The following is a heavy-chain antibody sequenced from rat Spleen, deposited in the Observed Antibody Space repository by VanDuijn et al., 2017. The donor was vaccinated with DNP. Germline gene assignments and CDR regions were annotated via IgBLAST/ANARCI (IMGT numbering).Heavy chain of an antibody. D-gene: IGHD1-11*01. J-gene: IGHJ3*01. Sequence: QVQLKESGPGLLQPSQTLSLTCTVSGFSLISNGISWVRRPPGKGLEWIASISSGGNTYYNSAFKSRLSISRDTSKSQVFLRVNSLQTEDTAIYFCTRGGYGGYFAYWGQGTLVTVSS. CDR1: GFSLISNG. CDR3: TRGGYGGYFAY. V-gene: IGHV2S12*01. CDR2: ISSGGNT.